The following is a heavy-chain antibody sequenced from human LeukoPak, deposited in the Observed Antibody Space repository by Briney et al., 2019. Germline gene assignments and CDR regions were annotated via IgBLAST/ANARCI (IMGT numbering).Heavy chain of an antibody. J-gene: IGHJ5*02. CDR3: AREGGYSYGYLSGRNWFDP. CDR2: ISRSSSYI. Sequence: PGGSLRLSCAASGFTFSSYSMNWVRQAPGKGLEWVSSISRSSSYIYYADSVKGRFTISRDNAKNSLYLQMNSLRAEDTAVYYCAREGGYSYGYLSGRNWFDPWGQGTLVTVSS. V-gene: IGHV3-21*01. D-gene: IGHD5-18*01. CDR1: GFTFSSYS.